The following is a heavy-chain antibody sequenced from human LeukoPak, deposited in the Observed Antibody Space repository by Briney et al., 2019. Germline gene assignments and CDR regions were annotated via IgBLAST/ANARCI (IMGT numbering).Heavy chain of an antibody. V-gene: IGHV1-46*01. CDR2: IDTYGRST. Sequence: APVKVSCKASGYTFTRFHMYWVRQAPGRGLEWMGVIDTYGRSTTHEQNFQGRLTVTRDTSTSTVYMELSNLRPEDTAMYYCARFGYSYGADYWGQGTLVTVSS. D-gene: IGHD5-18*01. CDR1: GYTFTRFH. CDR3: ARFGYSYGADY. J-gene: IGHJ4*02.